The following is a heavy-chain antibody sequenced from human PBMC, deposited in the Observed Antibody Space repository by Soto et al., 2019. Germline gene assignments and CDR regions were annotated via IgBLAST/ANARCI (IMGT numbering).Heavy chain of an antibody. CDR1: GFTFSTYA. V-gene: IGHV3-23*01. D-gene: IGHD5-12*01. CDR3: AKGGPTFLNWCCP. J-gene: IGHJ5*02. CDR2: ISNSGHNT. Sequence: PGGTLRLSCAASGFTFSTYAMNWVRLAPGKGLEWVSVISNSGHNTSYADSGKGRFTISRDNSRNSLYLQMKSLTADDTAAYYCAKGGPTFLNWCCPWGQGGMVT.